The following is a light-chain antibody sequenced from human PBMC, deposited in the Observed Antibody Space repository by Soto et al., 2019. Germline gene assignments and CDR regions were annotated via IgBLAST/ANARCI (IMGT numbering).Light chain of an antibody. CDR3: QHYNSYSEA. CDR2: KAS. Sequence: DIQLTQSPSTLSGSVGARVTITCRASQTISSWLAWYQQKPGKAPKLLIYKASTLKSGVPSRFSGSGSGTEFTLTISGLQPDDFATYYCQHYNSYSEAFGQGT. CDR1: QTISSW. V-gene: IGKV1-5*03. J-gene: IGKJ1*01.